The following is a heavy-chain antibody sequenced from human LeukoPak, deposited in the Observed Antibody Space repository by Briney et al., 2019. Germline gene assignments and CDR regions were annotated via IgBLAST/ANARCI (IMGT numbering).Heavy chain of an antibody. J-gene: IGHJ4*02. CDR3: ARARWYYDSSGYLARYLDY. V-gene: IGHV4-34*01. Sequence: SETLSLTCAVYGGAFSGYYWSWIRQPPGKGLEWIGEINHSGSTNYNPSLKSRVTISVDTSKNQFSLKLSSVTAADTAVYYSARARWYYDSSGYLARYLDYWGQGTLVTVSS. CDR2: INHSGST. CDR1: GGAFSGYY. D-gene: IGHD3-22*01.